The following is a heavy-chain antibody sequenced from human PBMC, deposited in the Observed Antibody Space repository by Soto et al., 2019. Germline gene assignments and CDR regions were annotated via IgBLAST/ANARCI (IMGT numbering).Heavy chain of an antibody. CDR3: ASTQFRIIVGRGSF. V-gene: IGHV3-30-3*01. CDR1: WWTFIGSA. Sequence: LRLSGAASWWTFIGSAIDWLRQAPGKGLEGVSLMSNNGNITFYAYSVKGRFTISRDKSKNTFFLQMKNVPTEATALYFCASTQFRIIVGRGSFCGQGTLVTVSS. CDR2: MSNNGNIT. D-gene: IGHD1-26*01. J-gene: IGHJ4*02.